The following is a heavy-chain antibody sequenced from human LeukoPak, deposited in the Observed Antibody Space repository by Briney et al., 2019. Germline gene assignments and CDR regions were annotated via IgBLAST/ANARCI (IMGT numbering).Heavy chain of an antibody. CDR3: ARAGYSSSQDWLDP. V-gene: IGHV4-4*02. Sequence: SETLSLTCAVSGGSISSSNWWSWVRQPPGKGLEWIGEIYHSGSTNYNPSLKSRVTISVDKSKNQFSLKLSSVTATDTAVYYCARAGYSSSQDWLDPWGQGTLVTVSS. CDR1: GGSISSSNW. CDR2: IYHSGST. D-gene: IGHD6-13*01. J-gene: IGHJ5*02.